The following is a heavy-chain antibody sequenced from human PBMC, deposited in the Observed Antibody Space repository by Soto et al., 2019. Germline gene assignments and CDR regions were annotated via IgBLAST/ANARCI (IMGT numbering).Heavy chain of an antibody. D-gene: IGHD3-10*01. V-gene: IGHV3-33*01. CDR2: IWYDGSNK. J-gene: IGHJ5*02. CDR3: ARGRGITMVRGVLANWFDP. CDR1: GFTFSSYG. Sequence: GGSLRLSCAASGFTFSSYGMHWVRQAPGKGLEWVAVIWYDGSNKYYADSVKGRFTISRDNSKNTLYLQMNSLRAEDTAVYYCARGRGITMVRGVLANWFDPWGQGTLVTVYS.